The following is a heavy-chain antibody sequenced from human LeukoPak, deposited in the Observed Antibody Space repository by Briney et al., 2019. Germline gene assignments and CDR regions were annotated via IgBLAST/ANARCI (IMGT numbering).Heavy chain of an antibody. CDR1: GFTFSSYA. D-gene: IGHD2-2*01. CDR2: ISYDGSNK. CDR3: AREGTTVYYGIDV. Sequence: GGSLRLSCAASGFTFSSYAMHWVRQAPGKGLEWVAVISYDGSNKYYADSVKGRFTISRDNSKNTLYLQMNSLRAEDTAVYYCAREGTTVYYGIDVWGKGTTVTVSS. V-gene: IGHV3-30*04. J-gene: IGHJ6*04.